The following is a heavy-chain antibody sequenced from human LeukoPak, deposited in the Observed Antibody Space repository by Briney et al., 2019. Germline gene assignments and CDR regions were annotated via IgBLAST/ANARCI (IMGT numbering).Heavy chain of an antibody. CDR3: ATSQGPGNHWFDP. CDR2: ISTGDEI. Sequence: PGGSLRLSCAASGFTVTSNSMNWVRQAPGKGLEWVSVISTGDEIHYAESVRGRFTISRDSSSNTLSLHMNSLRVEDTAIHYCATSQGPGNHWFDPWGQGTLVTVSS. CDR1: GFTVTSNS. V-gene: IGHV3-53*01. J-gene: IGHJ5*02.